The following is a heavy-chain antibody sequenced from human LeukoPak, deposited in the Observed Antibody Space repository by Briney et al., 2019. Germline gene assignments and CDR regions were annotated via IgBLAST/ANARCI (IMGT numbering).Heavy chain of an antibody. CDR3: ARRRVAKDL. CDR1: GFIFGHYW. Sequence: PGGSLRLSCAASGFIFGHYWMSWVRQAPGKGLEWVANIKEDGIMKFYADSVKGRFTISRDNVKKSLLLQMNSLRAEDMAVYYCARRRVAKDLWGQGTLVTVSS. D-gene: IGHD2-21*01. V-gene: IGHV3-7*01. J-gene: IGHJ4*02. CDR2: IKEDGIMK.